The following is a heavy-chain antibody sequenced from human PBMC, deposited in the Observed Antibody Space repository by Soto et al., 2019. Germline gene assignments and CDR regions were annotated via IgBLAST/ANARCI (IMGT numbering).Heavy chain of an antibody. Sequence: GGSLRLSCAASGFTFRSYAMSWVRQAPGKGLEWVSAISGSGGSTYYAAAVKGRFTIPRDNSKNTLYLQMNSLRAEDTAVYYCAKRVSGDTARVPTEFYYHYGMDVWGQGTTVTVSS. CDR3: AKRVSGDTARVPTEFYYHYGMDV. D-gene: IGHD5-18*01. V-gene: IGHV3-23*01. J-gene: IGHJ6*02. CDR1: GFTFRSYA. CDR2: ISGSGGST.